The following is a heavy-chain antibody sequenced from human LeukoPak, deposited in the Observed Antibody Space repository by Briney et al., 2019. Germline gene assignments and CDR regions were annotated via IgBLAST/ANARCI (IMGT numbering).Heavy chain of an antibody. Sequence: GGSLRLSCAASGFTFSSYWMSWVRQAPGKGLEWVANIKQDGSEKYYVDSVKGRFTISRDNAKNSLYLQMNSLRAEDTAVYFRGRGPKCSGGSCYPSWFHPWGQGTLVTVSS. CDR2: IKQDGSEK. D-gene: IGHD2-15*01. V-gene: IGHV3-7*01. CDR3: GRGPKCSGGSCYPSWFHP. CDR1: GFTFSSYW. J-gene: IGHJ5*02.